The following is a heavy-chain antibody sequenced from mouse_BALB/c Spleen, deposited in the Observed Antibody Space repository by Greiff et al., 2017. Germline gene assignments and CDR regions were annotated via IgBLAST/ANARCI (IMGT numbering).Heavy chain of an antibody. Sequence: VKLQQSGPELVKPGASVKISCKASGYAFSSSWMNWVKQRPGQGLEWIGRIYPGDGDTNYNGKFKGKATLTADKSSSTAYMQLSSLTSVDSAVYFCAREGPYMDYWGQGTSVTVSS. D-gene: IGHD3-3*01. CDR1: GYAFSSSW. CDR3: AREGPYMDY. CDR2: IYPGDGDT. V-gene: IGHV1-82*01. J-gene: IGHJ4*01.